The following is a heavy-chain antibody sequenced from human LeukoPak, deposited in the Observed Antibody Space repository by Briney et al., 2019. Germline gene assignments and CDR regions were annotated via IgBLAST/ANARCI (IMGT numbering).Heavy chain of an antibody. D-gene: IGHD3-3*01. J-gene: IGHJ4*02. Sequence: ASVKVSCKASGGTFSSYAISWVRQAPGQGLEWMGWISAYNGNTNYAQKLQGRVTMTTDTSTSTAYMELRSLRSDDTAVYYCARDRGYDFWSGYWALDYWGQGTLVTVSS. CDR3: ARDRGYDFWSGYWALDY. CDR2: ISAYNGNT. V-gene: IGHV1-18*01. CDR1: GGTFSSYA.